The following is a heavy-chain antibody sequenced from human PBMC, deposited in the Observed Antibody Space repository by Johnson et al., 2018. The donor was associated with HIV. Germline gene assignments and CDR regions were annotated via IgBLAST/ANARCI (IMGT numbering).Heavy chain of an antibody. Sequence: VQLVESGGGFVRPGGSLRLSCAASGFTFSRNAMTWVRQAPGKGPEWVSSISDSGGRPYYADSVNGRFTISRDNSQNTRYMPMNSLKLENTAIYYCATQDRIAATGLLDTFDIWGQGTMVTVSS. D-gene: IGHD6-13*01. V-gene: IGHV3-23*04. J-gene: IGHJ3*02. CDR1: GFTFSRNA. CDR2: ISDSGGRP. CDR3: ATQDRIAATGLLDTFDI.